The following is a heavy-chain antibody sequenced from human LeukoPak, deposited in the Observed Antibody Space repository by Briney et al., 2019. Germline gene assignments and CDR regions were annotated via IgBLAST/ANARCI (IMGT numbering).Heavy chain of an antibody. Sequence: GGSLRLSCEASGFTFTSHWMSWVRQVPGKGLEWVAKINEDGREKYYVDSVKGRFTISRDNSKNTLYLQMNSLRAEDTAVYYCAKDTVGSFDYWGQGTLVTVSS. D-gene: IGHD4-23*01. V-gene: IGHV3-7*03. CDR2: INEDGREK. CDR3: AKDTVGSFDY. CDR1: GFTFTSHW. J-gene: IGHJ4*02.